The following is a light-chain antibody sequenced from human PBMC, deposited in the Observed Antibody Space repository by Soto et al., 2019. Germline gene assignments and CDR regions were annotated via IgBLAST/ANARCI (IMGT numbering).Light chain of an antibody. V-gene: IGLV1-40*01. J-gene: IGLJ2*01. CDR2: GNS. CDR1: SSNIGAGYD. CDR3: SSYTTSNTVV. Sequence: QSVLTQPPSVSGAPGQRVTISCTGSSSNIGAGYDVHWYQQLPGTAPKLLIFGNSNRPSGVPDRFSGSKSGNTASLIISGLQAEDEADYYCSSYTTSNTVVFGGGTKLTVL.